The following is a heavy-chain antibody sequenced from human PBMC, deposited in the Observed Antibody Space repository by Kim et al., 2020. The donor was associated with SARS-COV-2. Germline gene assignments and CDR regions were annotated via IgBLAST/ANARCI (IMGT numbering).Heavy chain of an antibody. CDR3: ARALPGGLRVGFDP. V-gene: IGHV1-2*02. Sequence: YAKKFQGRVTMTRDTSISTAYIELGRLRSDDTAVYYCARALPGGLRVGFDPWGQGTLVTVSS. D-gene: IGHD5-12*01. J-gene: IGHJ5*02.